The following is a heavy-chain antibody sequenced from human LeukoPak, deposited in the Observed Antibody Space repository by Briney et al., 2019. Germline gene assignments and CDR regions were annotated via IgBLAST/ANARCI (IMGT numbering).Heavy chain of an antibody. Sequence: GGSLRLSCAASGFTFRSYDMHWVRQVTGKGLEWVSAVGISGDTYYAGSVKGRFTNSRENAKNSLYLQMNSLTAGDTAVYYCVRGGIQVSGIDEIDYWGQGTLVTVSS. J-gene: IGHJ4*02. D-gene: IGHD6-19*01. CDR2: VGISGDT. CDR1: GFTFRSYD. V-gene: IGHV3-13*01. CDR3: VRGGIQVSGIDEIDY.